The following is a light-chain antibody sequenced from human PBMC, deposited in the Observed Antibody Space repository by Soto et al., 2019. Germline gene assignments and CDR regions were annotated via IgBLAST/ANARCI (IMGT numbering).Light chain of an antibody. Sequence: ELVLTQSPGTLSLSPGERATLSCRASQSVSSSYLAWYQQGPGQAPRLLIYGASTRATGIPDRFSGSGSGTDFTVTISRLEPEDLAFYYCQQYGSSPLTFGQGTKVEI. CDR1: QSVSSSY. CDR3: QQYGSSPLT. V-gene: IGKV3-20*01. J-gene: IGKJ1*01. CDR2: GAS.